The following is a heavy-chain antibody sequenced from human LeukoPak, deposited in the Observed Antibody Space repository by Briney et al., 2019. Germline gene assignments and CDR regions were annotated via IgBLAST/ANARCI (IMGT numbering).Heavy chain of an antibody. CDR1: GYTFTSYG. Sequence: ASVKVSCKASGYTFTSYGISWVRQAPGQGLEWMGWISAYNGNTNYAQKLQGRVTMTTDTSTSTAYMELRSLRSDDTAVYYCARDRDIEGVAIPWFDPWGQRTLVTVSS. V-gene: IGHV1-18*01. J-gene: IGHJ5*02. D-gene: IGHD1-26*01. CDR2: ISAYNGNT. CDR3: ARDRDIEGVAIPWFDP.